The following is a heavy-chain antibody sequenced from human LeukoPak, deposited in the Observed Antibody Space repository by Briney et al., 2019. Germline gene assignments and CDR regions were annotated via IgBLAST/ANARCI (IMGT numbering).Heavy chain of an antibody. Sequence: SETLSLTCTVSGGSISSYYWSWIRQPAGKGLEWIGRIYTSGSTNYNPSLKSRVTISVDTSKNQFSLKLSSVTAADTAVYYCARGLWFGEVIRWFDPWGQGTLVTVSS. CDR3: ARGLWFGEVIRWFDP. V-gene: IGHV4-4*07. CDR2: IYTSGST. D-gene: IGHD3-10*01. CDR1: GGSISSYY. J-gene: IGHJ5*02.